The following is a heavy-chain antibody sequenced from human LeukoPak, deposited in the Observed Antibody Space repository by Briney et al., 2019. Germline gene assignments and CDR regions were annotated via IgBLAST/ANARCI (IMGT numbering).Heavy chain of an antibody. Sequence: ASVKVSCKASGYTFTSYDINWVRQATGQGLEWMGWMNPSSGNTGYAQKFQGRVTITRNTSISTAYMELSSLRSEDTAVYYCARAMRYCSSTSCLYYFDYWGQGTLVTVSS. CDR3: ARAMRYCSSTSCLYYFDY. CDR2: MNPSSGNT. CDR1: GYTFTSYD. V-gene: IGHV1-8*03. J-gene: IGHJ4*02. D-gene: IGHD2-2*01.